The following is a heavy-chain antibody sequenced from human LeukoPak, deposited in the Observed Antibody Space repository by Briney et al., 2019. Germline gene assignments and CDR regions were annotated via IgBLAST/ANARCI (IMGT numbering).Heavy chain of an antibody. CDR2: IYHSGST. Sequence: SETLSLTCTVSGVSISSSSYYWSWVRQPPGKGLEWIGYIYHSGSTNYNPSLKSRVNLSVDMAKNQISLKMSSVTAADTAVYYCARSRVWSDYWGYFDYWGQGTLVTVSS. J-gene: IGHJ4*02. D-gene: IGHD3-3*01. CDR3: ARSRVWSDYWGYFDY. V-gene: IGHV4-61*01. CDR1: GVSISSSSYY.